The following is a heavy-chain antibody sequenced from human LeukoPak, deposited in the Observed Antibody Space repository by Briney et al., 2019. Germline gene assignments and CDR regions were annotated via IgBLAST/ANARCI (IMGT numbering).Heavy chain of an antibody. CDR2: IFYTGST. J-gene: IGHJ4*02. V-gene: IGHV4-39*07. CDR1: SGSISTSNYY. Sequence: SETLSLTCTVSSGSISTSNYYWGWVRQPPGKALEWIGNIFYTGSTYYSPSLKSRVTISLDTSRNQFSLRLNSVTAADTAVYYCARDFRGGYDFWSGYYTPYYFDYWGQGTLVTVSP. D-gene: IGHD3-3*01. CDR3: ARDFRGGYDFWSGYYTPYYFDY.